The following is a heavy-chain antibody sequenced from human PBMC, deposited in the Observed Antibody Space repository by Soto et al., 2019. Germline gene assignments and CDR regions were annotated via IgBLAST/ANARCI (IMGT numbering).Heavy chain of an antibody. J-gene: IGHJ4*02. V-gene: IGHV5-51*01. D-gene: IGHD2-2*01. Sequence: PGESLKISCKASRFTFSSYSLGWVRHMPGKGLQWMGNIFSSDSSAKYSPSFVGQVTISVDRSINTAYLQWSSLKASDTAIYYCGTWRGSSWFDYWGPGTLVTVSS. CDR1: RFTFSSYS. CDR2: IFSSDSSA. CDR3: GTWRGSSWFDY.